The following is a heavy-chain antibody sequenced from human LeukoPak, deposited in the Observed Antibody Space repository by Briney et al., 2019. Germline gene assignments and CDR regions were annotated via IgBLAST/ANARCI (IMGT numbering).Heavy chain of an antibody. V-gene: IGHV3-30*18. Sequence: PGGSLRLSRAASGFTFSSYGMHWVRQAPGKGLEWVAVISYDGSNKYYADSVKGRFTISRDNSKNTLYLQMNSLRAEDTAVYYCAKEGSYYDILTGYYDYWGQGTLVTVSS. D-gene: IGHD3-9*01. CDR1: GFTFSSYG. J-gene: IGHJ4*02. CDR2: ISYDGSNK. CDR3: AKEGSYYDILTGYYDY.